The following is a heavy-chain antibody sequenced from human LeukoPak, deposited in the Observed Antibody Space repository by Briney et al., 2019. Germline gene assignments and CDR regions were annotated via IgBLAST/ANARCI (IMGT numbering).Heavy chain of an antibody. Sequence: PGGSLRLSCAASGFTFGIYAMSWVRQAPGKGLEWVAGIGAGGANTKTADSVRGRFTISRDNPKNTLYLQMNSLRAEDTAVYYCAKDYSSGLTGYFDYWGQGTLVIVSS. D-gene: IGHD3-9*01. J-gene: IGHJ4*02. CDR1: GFTFGIYA. CDR3: AKDYSSGLTGYFDY. CDR2: IGAGGANT. V-gene: IGHV3-23*01.